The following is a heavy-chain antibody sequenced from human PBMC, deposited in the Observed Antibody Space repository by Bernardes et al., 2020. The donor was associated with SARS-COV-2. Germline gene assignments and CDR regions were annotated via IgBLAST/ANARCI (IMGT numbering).Heavy chain of an antibody. V-gene: IGHV3-7*03. CDR3: ARSAGMDV. Sequence: GGSLRLSCAGSGFDFSDSWMTWVRQAPGKGLEWVANIKRDGREPYYVDSVKGRFTISRDNAKNLVFLQMNSLRAEDTAVFYCARSAGMDVWGQGTMVTVSS. J-gene: IGHJ6*02. CDR1: GFDFSDSW. CDR2: IKRDGREP.